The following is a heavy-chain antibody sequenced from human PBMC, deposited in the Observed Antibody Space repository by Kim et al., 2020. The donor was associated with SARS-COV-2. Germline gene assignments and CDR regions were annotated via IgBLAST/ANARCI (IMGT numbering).Heavy chain of an antibody. V-gene: IGHV3-74*01. CDR3: ARAGESAGSPTDYYYYGMDV. Sequence: GGSLRLSCAASGFTFSSYWMHWVRQAPGKGLVWVSRINSDGSSTSYADSVKGRFTISRDNAKNTLYLQMNSLRAEDTAVYYCARAGESAGSPTDYYYYGMDVWGQGTTVTVSS. D-gene: IGHD3-16*01. J-gene: IGHJ6*02. CDR2: INSDGSST. CDR1: GFTFSSYW.